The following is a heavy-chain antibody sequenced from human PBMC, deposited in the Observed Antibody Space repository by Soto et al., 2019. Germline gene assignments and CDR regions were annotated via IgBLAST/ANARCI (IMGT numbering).Heavy chain of an antibody. CDR2: IYPDDSDT. J-gene: IGHJ6*01. CDR3: ERGKYSSPRGGLYV. V-gene: IGHV5-51*01. CDR1: GFNFPTVW. D-gene: IGHD4-4*01. Sequence: GESLKISCKHSGFNFPTVWIAWVRQMPGKGLEWMGTIYPDDSDTRYSPSFQGQVTISADKSIQTAYLQWGSLKASDSALYYCERGKYSSPRGGLYVWGQGTP.